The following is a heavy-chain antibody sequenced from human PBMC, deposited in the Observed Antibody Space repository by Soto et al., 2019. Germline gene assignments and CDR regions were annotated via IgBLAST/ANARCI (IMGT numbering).Heavy chain of an antibody. D-gene: IGHD3-10*01. Sequence: QVQLVQSGAEVKKPGASVKVSCKASGYAFGGYAISWVRQAPGQGLEWMGWVSAYSGHTDYAQNLQGRVSMTTESSTSTAYMELGSLTSDDTAVYYCARPSGSYGAYAWSLAYWGQGTLVTVSS. CDR1: GYAFGGYA. V-gene: IGHV1-18*04. CDR3: ARPSGSYGAYAWSLAY. J-gene: IGHJ4*02. CDR2: VSAYSGHT.